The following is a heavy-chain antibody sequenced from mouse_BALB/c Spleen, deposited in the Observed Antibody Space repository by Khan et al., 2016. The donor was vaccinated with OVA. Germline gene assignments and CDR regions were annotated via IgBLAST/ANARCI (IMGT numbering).Heavy chain of an antibody. CDR1: GYSITSDYA. Sequence: QLEESGPGLVKPSQSLSLTCTVTGYSITSDYAWNWIRQFPGNKLEWMGYISYSGSTSYHPSLKSRISITRDTSKNQFFLQLNSVTTEDTATYYCARSNYYGYAYFDYWGQGTTLTVS. V-gene: IGHV3-2*02. CDR2: ISYSGST. D-gene: IGHD2-2*01. J-gene: IGHJ2*01. CDR3: ARSNYYGYAYFDY.